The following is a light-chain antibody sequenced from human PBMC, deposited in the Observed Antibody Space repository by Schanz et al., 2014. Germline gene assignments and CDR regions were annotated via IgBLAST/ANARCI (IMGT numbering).Light chain of an antibody. J-gene: IGKJ1*01. CDR2: RAS. V-gene: IGKV1-5*03. Sequence: DIQLTQSPSTLSASVGDRVTITCRASQSISGWLAWYQQKPGKAPNLLIYRASTLQSGVPSRFSGSGSGKEFTLTISSLQPDDFATYLCQQYKSPPWTFGQGTKVEIK. CDR3: QQYKSPPWT. CDR1: QSISGW.